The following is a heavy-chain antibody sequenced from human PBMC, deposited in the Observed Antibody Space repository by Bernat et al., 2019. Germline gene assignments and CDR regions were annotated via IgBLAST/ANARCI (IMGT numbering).Heavy chain of an antibody. J-gene: IGHJ5*02. V-gene: IGHV1-8*01. CDR2: MNPNSGNT. Sequence: QVQLVQSGAEVKKPGASVKVSCKASGYTFTSYDINWVRQATGQGLEWMGWMNPNSGNTGYAQKFQGRVTMTRNTSISTAYMELSSLRSEDTAVYYCARVGDAYSSGWYDEYNWFDPWGQGTLVTVSS. D-gene: IGHD6-19*01. CDR1: GYTFTSYD. CDR3: ARVGDAYSSGWYDEYNWFDP.